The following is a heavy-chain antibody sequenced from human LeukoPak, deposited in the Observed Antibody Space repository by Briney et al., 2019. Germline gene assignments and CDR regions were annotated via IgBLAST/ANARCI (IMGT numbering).Heavy chain of an antibody. Sequence: SETLSLTCAVYGGSFSGYYWSWIRQPPGKGLWWIGEINHSGSTNYNPSLKSRVTMSVDTSKNQFSLKLSSVTAADTAVYYCASMVRGVIDYWGQGTLVTVSS. CDR3: ASMVRGVIDY. CDR2: INHSGST. V-gene: IGHV4-34*01. CDR1: GGSFSGYY. D-gene: IGHD3-10*01. J-gene: IGHJ4*02.